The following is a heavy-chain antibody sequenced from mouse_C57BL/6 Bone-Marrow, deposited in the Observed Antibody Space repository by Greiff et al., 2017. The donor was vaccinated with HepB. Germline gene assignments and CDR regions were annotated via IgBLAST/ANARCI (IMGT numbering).Heavy chain of an antibody. D-gene: IGHD2-12*01. CDR1: GFNFKDYY. CDR3: TTTYEAC. Sequence: EVQLQESGAELVRPGASVKLSCTASGFNFKDYYMHWVKQRPEQGLEWIGWIDPDNGDTEYASKFQGKATITADTSSNTAYLQLSSLTSEDTAVYYCTTTYEACGGGGTLVTVST. CDR2: IDPDNGDT. V-gene: IGHV14-4*01. J-gene: IGHJ3*01.